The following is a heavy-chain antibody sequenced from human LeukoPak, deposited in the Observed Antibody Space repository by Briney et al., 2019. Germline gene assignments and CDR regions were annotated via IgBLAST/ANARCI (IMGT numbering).Heavy chain of an antibody. CDR2: VNRDGSET. V-gene: IGHV3-7*03. CDR1: GFTVSSNY. CDR3: ARNNGMDV. J-gene: IGHJ6*02. Sequence: GGSLRLSCAASGFTVSSNYMTWVRQVPGRGPEWVANVNRDGSETYYLDSVKGRFTISKDNAKNSLYLQMNSLRAEDTALYHCARNNGMDVWGQGTTVIVSS.